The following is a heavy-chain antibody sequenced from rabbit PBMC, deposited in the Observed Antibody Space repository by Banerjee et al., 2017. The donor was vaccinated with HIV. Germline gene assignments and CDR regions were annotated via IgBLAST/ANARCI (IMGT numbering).Heavy chain of an antibody. D-gene: IGHD6-1*01. CDR3: ARSRGFAGYAYALDL. Sequence: QSLEESGGDLVQPGASLTLTCTASGFSFSSTYYMCWVRQAPGKGLEWIGCIYGGSSGSTYYASWAKGRFTISKTSSTTVTLQMTSLTAADTATYFCARSRGFAGYAYALDLWGPGTLVTVS. CDR2: IYGGSSGST. V-gene: IGHV1S40*01. J-gene: IGHJ4*01. CDR1: GFSFSSTYY.